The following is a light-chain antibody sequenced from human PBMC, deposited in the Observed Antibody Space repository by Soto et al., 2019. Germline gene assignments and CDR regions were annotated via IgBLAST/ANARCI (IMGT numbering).Light chain of an antibody. V-gene: IGKV1-17*01. CDR1: HDIATN. CDR2: GAS. J-gene: IGKJ1*01. CDR3: LQHHTYPWT. Sequence: DIQMTQSPSSLSASVGDRVTISCRASHDIATNLDWYQQKPGKAPKRLIYGASSLQSGVTSRFSGSRSGTDFTLTISSLQPEDVATYYCLQHHTYPWTFGQGTKVEIK.